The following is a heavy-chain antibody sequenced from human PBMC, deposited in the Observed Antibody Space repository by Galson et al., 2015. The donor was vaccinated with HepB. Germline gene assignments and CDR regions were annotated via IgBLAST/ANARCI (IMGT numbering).Heavy chain of an antibody. Sequence: IRQAPGKGLEWVSYISSSTIYTNYADSVKGRFTISRDNAKNSLHIQMNSLRAEDTAVYYCARVAASDYGDHAHFDYWGQGTLVTVSS. J-gene: IGHJ4*02. CDR2: ISSSTIYT. CDR3: ARVAASDYGDHAHFDY. D-gene: IGHD4-17*01. V-gene: IGHV3-11*06.